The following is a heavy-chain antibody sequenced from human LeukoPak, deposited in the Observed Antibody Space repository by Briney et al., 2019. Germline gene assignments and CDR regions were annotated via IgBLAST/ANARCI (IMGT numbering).Heavy chain of an antibody. CDR2: MNPNSGNT. Sequence: ASVKVSCKASGYTFTSYDINWVRQATGQGLEWMGWMNPNSGNTGYAQKFQGRVTMTRNTSISTAYMELSSLRSEDTAVYYCARASSLYDFWSGYTNHFDYWGQGTLVTVSS. D-gene: IGHD3-3*01. V-gene: IGHV1-8*01. CDR3: ARASSLYDFWSGYTNHFDY. CDR1: GYTFTSYD. J-gene: IGHJ4*02.